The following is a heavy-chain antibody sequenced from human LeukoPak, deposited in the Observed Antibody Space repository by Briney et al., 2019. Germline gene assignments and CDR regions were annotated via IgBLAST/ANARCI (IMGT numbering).Heavy chain of an antibody. Sequence: ASVKVSCKASGYTFTSYYMHWVRQAPGQGLEWMGIINPSGGSTSYAQKFQGRVTMTRDTSTSTVYMELSSLRSEDTAVYYCARVFRGPTTVHGSGNYYYGMDVWGQGTTVTVSS. CDR2: INPSGGST. CDR1: GYTFTSYY. J-gene: IGHJ6*02. D-gene: IGHD4-17*01. V-gene: IGHV1-46*01. CDR3: ARVFRGPTTVHGSGNYYYGMDV.